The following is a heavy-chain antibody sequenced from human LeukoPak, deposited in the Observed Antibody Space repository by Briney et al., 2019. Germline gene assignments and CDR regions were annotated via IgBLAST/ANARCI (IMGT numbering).Heavy chain of an antibody. CDR2: SYTSGST. V-gene: IGHV4-59*10. D-gene: IGHD3-3*01. CDR3: ARDSSDYDFWSGYLEDWFDP. Sequence: PSETLSLTCAVYGGSFSGYYWSWIRQPAGKGLEWIGRSYTSGSTNYNPSLKSRVAMSVATSKNQFSLKLSSVTAADTAVYYCARDSSDYDFWSGYLEDWFDPWGQGTLVTVSS. CDR1: GGSFSGYY. J-gene: IGHJ5*02.